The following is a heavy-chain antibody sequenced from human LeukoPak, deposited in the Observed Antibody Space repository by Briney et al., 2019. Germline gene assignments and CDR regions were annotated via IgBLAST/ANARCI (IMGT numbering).Heavy chain of an antibody. J-gene: IGHJ4*02. V-gene: IGHV3-30*18. Sequence: PGGSLRLSCAASGFTFSNYGMHWVRQAPGKGLEWVAVISYDGSNKYYADSLKGRFTISRDNSKNTLYLQMNSLRAEDTAVYYCAKDKIVGSTGWYYFDYWGQGTLVTVSS. CDR1: GFTFSNYG. CDR2: ISYDGSNK. D-gene: IGHD6-19*01. CDR3: AKDKIVGSTGWYYFDY.